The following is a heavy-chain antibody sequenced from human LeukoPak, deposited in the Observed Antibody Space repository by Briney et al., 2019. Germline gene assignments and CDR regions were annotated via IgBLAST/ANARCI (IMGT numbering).Heavy chain of an antibody. J-gene: IGHJ5*02. V-gene: IGHV4-59*01. D-gene: IGHD3-3*01. CDR3: AGEYYDFWSGHNWFDP. Sequence: SENLSLTCTVSGGSISSYYWSWIRQPPGKGLEWIGYIYYSGSTNYNPSLKSRVTISVDTSKNQFSLKLSSVTAADTAVYYCAGEYYDFWSGHNWFDPWGQGTLVTVSS. CDR2: IYYSGST. CDR1: GGSISSYY.